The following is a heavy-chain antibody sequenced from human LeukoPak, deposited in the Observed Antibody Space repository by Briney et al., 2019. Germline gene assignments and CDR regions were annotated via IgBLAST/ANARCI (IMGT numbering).Heavy chain of an antibody. CDR2: INHSGST. V-gene: IGHV4-34*01. CDR1: GGSFSGYY. Sequence: SETLSLTCAVYGGSFSGYYWSWIRQPPGKGLEWIGEINHSGSTNYNPSLKSRVTISVDTSKNQFSLKLSSVTAADTAVYYCARAGRSYRFFDYRGQGTLVTVSS. D-gene: IGHD1-26*01. CDR3: ARAGRSYRFFDY. J-gene: IGHJ4*02.